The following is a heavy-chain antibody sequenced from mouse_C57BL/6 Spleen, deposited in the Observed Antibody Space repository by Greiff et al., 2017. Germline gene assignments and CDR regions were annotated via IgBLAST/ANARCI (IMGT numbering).Heavy chain of an antibody. V-gene: IGHV5-15*04. Sequence: EVKLMESGGGLVQPGGSLKLSCAASGFTFSDYGMAWVRQAPRKGPEWVAFISNLAYSIYYADTVTGRFTISRENAKNTLYLEMSSLRSEDTAMYYFARRGTTVVATDYYAMDYWGQGTSVTVAS. J-gene: IGHJ4*01. CDR1: GFTFSDYG. CDR3: ARRGTTVVATDYYAMDY. D-gene: IGHD1-1*01. CDR2: ISNLAYSI.